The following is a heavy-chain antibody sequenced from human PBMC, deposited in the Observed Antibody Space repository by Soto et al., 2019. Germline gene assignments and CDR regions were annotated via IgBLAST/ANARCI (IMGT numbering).Heavy chain of an antibody. V-gene: IGHV3-23*01. J-gene: IGHJ4*02. CDR1: GFTFSSYA. CDR2: ISGSGGST. Sequence: DVELLESGGGLVQPGGSLRLSCAASGFTFSSYAMSWVRQAPGKGLEWVAAISGSGGSTYYADSVKGQFTISRDNSKNTLYLQMNSLRAEDTAVYYCAQNGVSRDYGSGSYYTGWGQGTLVTVSS. D-gene: IGHD3-10*01. CDR3: AQNGVSRDYGSGSYYTG.